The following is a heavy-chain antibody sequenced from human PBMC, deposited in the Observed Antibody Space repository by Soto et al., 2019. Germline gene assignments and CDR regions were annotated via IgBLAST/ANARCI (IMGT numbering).Heavy chain of an antibody. J-gene: IGHJ4*02. CDR1: GYTFTHYG. D-gene: IGHD2-2*01. V-gene: IGHV1-18*04. CDR2: ISGYNGNT. Sequence: QVHLVQSGAEVKTPGASVKVSCKASGYTFTHYGITWVRQAPGQGLEWMGWISGYNGNTNYAQKFQARLTMTTDTSTNTAYMELRSLRFDDTAVYYCARRDPQPDCFDYWGQGTLVTVSS. CDR3: ARRDPQPDCFDY.